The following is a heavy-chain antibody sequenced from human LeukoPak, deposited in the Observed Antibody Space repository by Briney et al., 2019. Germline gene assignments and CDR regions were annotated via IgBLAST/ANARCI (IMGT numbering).Heavy chain of an antibody. J-gene: IGHJ6*02. D-gene: IGHD2-2*01. Sequence: SETLSLTCAVYGGSFSGYYWSWIRQPPGKGLEWIGEINHSGSTNYNPSLKSRVTISVDTSKNQFSLKLSSVTAADTAVYYCARAFRSSTSWCVHYYYYGMDVWGQGTTVTVSS. CDR3: ARAFRSSTSWCVHYYYYGMDV. CDR1: GGSFSGYY. V-gene: IGHV4-34*01. CDR2: INHSGST.